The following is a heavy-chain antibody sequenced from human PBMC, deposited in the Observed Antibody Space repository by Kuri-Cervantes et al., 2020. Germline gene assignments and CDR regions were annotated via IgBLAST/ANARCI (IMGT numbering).Heavy chain of an antibody. Sequence: SETLSLTCTVSGGSISSGGYYWSWIRQHPGKGLEWIGYIYYSGSTNYNPSLKSRVTISVDTSKNQFSLKVSSVTAADTAVDYCARGLGGPYFDLWGRGTLVTVSS. CDR2: IYYSGST. J-gene: IGHJ2*01. V-gene: IGHV4-31*03. CDR3: ARGLGGPYFDL. CDR1: GGSISSGGYY.